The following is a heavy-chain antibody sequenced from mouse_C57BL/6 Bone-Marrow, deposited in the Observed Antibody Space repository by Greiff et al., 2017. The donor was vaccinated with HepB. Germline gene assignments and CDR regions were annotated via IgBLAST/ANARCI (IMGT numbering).Heavy chain of an antibody. V-gene: IGHV2-5*01. CDR1: GFSLTSYG. J-gene: IGHJ4*01. D-gene: IGHD2-2*01. CDR3: AKKGGYDLGAMDY. CDR2: IWRGGST. Sequence: VNLVESGPGLVQPSQSLSITCTVSGFSLTSYGVHWVRQSPGKGLEWLGVIWRGGSTDYNAAFMSRLSITKDNSKSQVFFKMNSLQADDTAIYYCAKKGGYDLGAMDYWGQGTSVTVSS.